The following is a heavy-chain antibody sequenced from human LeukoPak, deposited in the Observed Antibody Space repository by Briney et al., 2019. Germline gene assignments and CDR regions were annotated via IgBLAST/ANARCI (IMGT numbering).Heavy chain of an antibody. CDR2: IAFDGSLE. CDR1: GFTFSSYA. J-gene: IGHJ3*02. V-gene: IGHV3-30*18. Sequence: PGGSLRLSCAASGFTFSSYAMHWVRQAPGKGLEWVAVIAFDGSLEYYADSVKGRFTISRDNSENTLFLQMNSLRDEDTAIYYCAKKLKKMAGPWAFDIWGQGTMVTVSS. CDR3: AKKLKKMAGPWAFDI. D-gene: IGHD6-19*01.